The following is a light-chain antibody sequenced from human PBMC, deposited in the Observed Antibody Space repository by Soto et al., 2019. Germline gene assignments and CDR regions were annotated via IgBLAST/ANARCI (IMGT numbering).Light chain of an antibody. Sequence: DLQMTQSPSSLSASVGDRVTITCRASQSISTYLYWYQQKPGKAPKLLIYAASSLQSGVPSRFSGSGSGTDFTLTISSLQPEDFATYYCQQSYSAWTFGQGTKVEIK. V-gene: IGKV1-39*01. CDR1: QSISTY. J-gene: IGKJ1*01. CDR3: QQSYSAWT. CDR2: AAS.